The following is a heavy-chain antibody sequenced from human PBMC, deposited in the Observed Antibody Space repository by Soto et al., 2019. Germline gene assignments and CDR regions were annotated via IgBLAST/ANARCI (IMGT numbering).Heavy chain of an antibody. J-gene: IGHJ4*02. D-gene: IGHD3-22*01. CDR2: IDPSDSQT. CDR1: GYDFAGYW. CDR3: ARQIYDSDTGPNFQYYFDS. Sequence: GDSLKISCKVSGYDFAGYWITWVRQKPGKGLEWMGRIDPSDSQTYYSPSFRGHVTISATKSITTVFLQWSSLRASDTAMYYCARQIYDSDTGPNFQYYFDSWGQGTPVTVSS. V-gene: IGHV5-10-1*01.